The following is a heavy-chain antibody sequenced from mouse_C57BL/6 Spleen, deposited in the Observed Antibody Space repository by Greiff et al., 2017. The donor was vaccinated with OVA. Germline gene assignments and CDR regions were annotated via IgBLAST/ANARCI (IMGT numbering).Heavy chain of an antibody. CDR3: ARGSIYCCYHDY. CDR1: GFTFSDYG. V-gene: IGHV5-17*01. D-gene: IGHD2-2*01. CDR2: ISSGSSSI. J-gene: IGHJ2*01. Sequence: EVMLVESGGGLVKPGASLKLSCAASGFTFSDYGMHWVRQAPEQGLEWVAYISSGSSSIYYADTVKGRSTMSRDNAKNTLFLQMTSLRSEDAAMYYCARGSIYCCYHDYWGQGTTLTVSS.